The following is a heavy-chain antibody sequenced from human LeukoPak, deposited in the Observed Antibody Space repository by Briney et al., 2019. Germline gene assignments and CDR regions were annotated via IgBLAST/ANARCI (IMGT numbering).Heavy chain of an antibody. J-gene: IGHJ4*02. CDR3: ASEHVKTGDF. CDR1: GFTFTNAG. CDR2: ISHDGTNK. Sequence: GGSLRLSCVASGFTFTNAGIHWVRLAAGKGLEWVSFISHDGTNKYYSDSVDGRFTVSRLNSQNTVYLQMTDLRPDDTATYYCASEHVKTGDFWGQGTLVTVSS. V-gene: IGHV3-30*01.